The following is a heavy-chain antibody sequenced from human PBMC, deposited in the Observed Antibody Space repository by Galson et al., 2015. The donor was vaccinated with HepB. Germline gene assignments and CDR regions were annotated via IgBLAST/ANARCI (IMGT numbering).Heavy chain of an antibody. Sequence: SVKVSCKASGGTFSSYTISWVRQAPGQGLEWMGRIIPILGIANYAQKFQGRVTITADKSTSTAYMELSSLRSEDTAVYYCARAPFNCSSTSCYAPNWFDPWGQGTLVTVSS. D-gene: IGHD2-2*01. V-gene: IGHV1-69*02. J-gene: IGHJ5*02. CDR2: IIPILGIA. CDR1: GGTFSSYT. CDR3: ARAPFNCSSTSCYAPNWFDP.